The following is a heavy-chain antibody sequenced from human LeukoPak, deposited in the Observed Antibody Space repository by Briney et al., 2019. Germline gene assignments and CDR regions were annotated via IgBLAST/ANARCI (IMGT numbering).Heavy chain of an antibody. V-gene: IGHV1-8*03. CDR1: GYTFTSLD. D-gene: IGHD3-22*01. CDR2: MNPSSGYT. CDR3: ARVDGSPDY. J-gene: IGHJ4*02. Sequence: ASVKVSCKASGYTFTSLDINWVRQAPGQGLEWMGWMNPSSGYTGYAQQFQGRVTFTRSTSISTACMEVSSLRSEDTAVYYCARVDGSPDYWGRGTLVTVSS.